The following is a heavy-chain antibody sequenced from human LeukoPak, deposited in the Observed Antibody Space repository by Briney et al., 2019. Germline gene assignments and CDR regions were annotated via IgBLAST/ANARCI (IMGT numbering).Heavy chain of an antibody. CDR1: GYSISSGYH. CDR3: ARSCRILDIVATIRARLGGNGFDI. J-gene: IGHJ3*02. CDR2: IYHSGST. Sequence: SETLSLTCTVSGYSISSGYHWGWIRQPPGKGLEWTGSIYHSGSTYYNPSLKSRVTISVDTSKNQFSLKLRSVTAADTAVYYCARSCRILDIVATIRARLGGNGFDIWGQGTMVTVSS. D-gene: IGHD5-12*01. V-gene: IGHV4-38-2*02.